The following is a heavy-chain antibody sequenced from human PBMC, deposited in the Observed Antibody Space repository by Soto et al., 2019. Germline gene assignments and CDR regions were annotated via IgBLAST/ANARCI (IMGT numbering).Heavy chain of an antibody. Sequence: QVQLVQSGAEVKKPGASVNVSCKASGYTFYYMHWVRQAPGQGLEWMGWINPKSGGTMYPQKFQGRVTMTWDTSISTAYMALTRLSSDDTAVYYCARDLAKGGGSAGFDYWGQGTLVTVSS. CDR3: ARDLAKGGGSAGFDY. V-gene: IGHV1-2*02. CDR2: INPKSGGT. CDR1: GYTFYY. D-gene: IGHD1-26*01. J-gene: IGHJ4*02.